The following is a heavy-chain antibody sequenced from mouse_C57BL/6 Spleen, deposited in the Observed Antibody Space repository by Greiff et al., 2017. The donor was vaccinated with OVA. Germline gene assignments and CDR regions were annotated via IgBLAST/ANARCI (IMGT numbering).Heavy chain of an antibody. D-gene: IGHD2-5*01. CDR3: ARPYSKGRDYAMDY. CDR2: IDPNSGGT. J-gene: IGHJ4*01. CDR1: GYTFTSYW. V-gene: IGHV1-72*01. Sequence: VQLQQSGAELVKPGASVKLSCKASGYTFTSYWMHWVKQRPGRGLEWIGRIDPNSGGTKYNEKFKSKATLTVDKPSSTAYMQLSSLTSEDSAVYYCARPYSKGRDYAMDYWGQGTSVTVSS.